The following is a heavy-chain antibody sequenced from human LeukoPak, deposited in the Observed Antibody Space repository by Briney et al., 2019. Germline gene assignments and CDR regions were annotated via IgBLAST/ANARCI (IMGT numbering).Heavy chain of an antibody. Sequence: SETLSLSRVVCGGSLRGYHWSWLRQPPAKGLEWVGEINRSGSTKYNPSLKSRVTISLDTSKNQFSLKLSSVASADTAVYYCTPYTTGNFGFDYWGQGTLVTVSS. D-gene: IGHD6-19*01. CDR1: GGSLRGYH. CDR2: INRSGST. CDR3: TPYTTGNFGFDY. J-gene: IGHJ4*02. V-gene: IGHV4-34*01.